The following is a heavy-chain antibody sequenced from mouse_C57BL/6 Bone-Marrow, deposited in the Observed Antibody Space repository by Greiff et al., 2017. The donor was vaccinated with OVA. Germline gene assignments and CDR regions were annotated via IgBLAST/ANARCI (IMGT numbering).Heavy chain of an antibody. V-gene: IGHV5-9-1*02. CDR3: SRILDGMDY. Sequence: DVKLQQSGAGLVKPGASLKLSCAASGFTFTSYAMYWVRQTPEKRLEWIAYISRGGDYTYYADKVKGLSTISRDNARNTLYMQMSSLKSEDTAMYYCSRILDGMDYEVRGTGVTVSS. CDR2: ISRGGDYT. D-gene: IGHD1-1*01. CDR1: GFTFTSYA. J-gene: IGHJ4*01.